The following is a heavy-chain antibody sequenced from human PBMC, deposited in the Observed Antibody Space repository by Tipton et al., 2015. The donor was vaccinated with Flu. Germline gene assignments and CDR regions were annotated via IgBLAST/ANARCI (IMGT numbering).Heavy chain of an antibody. V-gene: IGHV4-4*07. D-gene: IGHD3-3*01. CDR1: GGSISSYY. J-gene: IGHJ4*02. CDR3: ARTLWSGYNNYFDY. Sequence: TLSLTCTVSGGSISSYYWSWIRKPAGKGLEWIGRIYTSGSPNYNPSHKSRVHISVDASKNQFSLKLNSVTAADTAVYYCARTLWSGYNNYFDYWGQGTLVTVSS. CDR2: IYTSGSP.